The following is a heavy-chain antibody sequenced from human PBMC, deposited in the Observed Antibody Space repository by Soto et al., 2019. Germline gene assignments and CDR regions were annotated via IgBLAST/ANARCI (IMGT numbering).Heavy chain of an antibody. CDR1: GFTFSSYA. CDR2: ISYDGSNK. J-gene: IGHJ4*02. Sequence: PGGSLRLSCAAAGFTFSSYAMHWVRQAPGKGLEWVAVISYDGSNKYYADSVKGRFTISRDNSKNTLYLQMNSLRAEDTAVYYCARVAVVRGVILRYFDYWGQGTLVTVSS. CDR3: ARVAVVRGVILRYFDY. D-gene: IGHD3-10*01. V-gene: IGHV3-30-3*01.